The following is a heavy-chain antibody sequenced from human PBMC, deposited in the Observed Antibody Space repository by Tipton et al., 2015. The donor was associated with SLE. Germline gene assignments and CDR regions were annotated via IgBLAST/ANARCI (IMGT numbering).Heavy chain of an antibody. J-gene: IGHJ4*02. D-gene: IGHD3-3*01. Sequence: TLSLTCAVYGGSFSGYYWSWIRQPPGKGLEWIGSIYYSGSTYYNPSLKSRVTISVDTSKNQFSLKLSSVTAADTAVYYCARVSRFLEMGYFDYWGQGTLVTVSS. V-gene: IGHV4-34*01. CDR3: ARVSRFLEMGYFDY. CDR2: IYYSGST. CDR1: GGSFSGYY.